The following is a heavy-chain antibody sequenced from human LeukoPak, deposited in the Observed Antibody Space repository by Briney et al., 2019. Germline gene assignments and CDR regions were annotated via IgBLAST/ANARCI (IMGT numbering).Heavy chain of an antibody. CDR1: GASVNSGNYY. V-gene: IGHV4-61*02. CDR2: IYTSGNT. D-gene: IGHD1-26*01. Sequence: SETLFLTCTVSGASVNSGNYYWTWIRQPAGKRLEWIGRIYTSGNTNYNPSLKSRVTISIDASKNQFSLRLSSVTAADTAVYYCTRGGELMNFWGQGTLVTVSS. J-gene: IGHJ4*02. CDR3: TRGGELMNF.